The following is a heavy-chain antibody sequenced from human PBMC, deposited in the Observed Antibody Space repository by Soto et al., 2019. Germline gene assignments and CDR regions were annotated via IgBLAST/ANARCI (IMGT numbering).Heavy chain of an antibody. J-gene: IGHJ4*02. CDR2: ISGSDGKT. V-gene: IGHV3-23*01. Sequence: DVQLLESGGGLVQPGGSLRLSCAASGFSFSSYAMSWVRQAPGKGLEWGSTISGSDGKTFYADSVKSRFSISRDTSKNTLYLQMNSLRADDTAVYYCARWSYLDYWGQGTRVTVSS. D-gene: IGHD3-3*01. CDR3: ARWSYLDY. CDR1: GFSFSSYA.